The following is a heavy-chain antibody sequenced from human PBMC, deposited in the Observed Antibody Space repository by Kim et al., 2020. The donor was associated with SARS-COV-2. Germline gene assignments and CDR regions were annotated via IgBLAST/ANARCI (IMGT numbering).Heavy chain of an antibody. J-gene: IGHJ6*01. D-gene: IGHD3-3*01. CDR3: ASPRSGRRTIFGVVTTAYYYVMDL. V-gene: IGHV1-69*13. CDR1: GGTFSRDA. Sequence: SVKVSCKASGGTFSRDAVSRVRQAPGQGLEWMGGIIPIFGTAKYAQKFQGRVTITADETTSTAYMELSSLGSEDTAVYYCASPRSGRRTIFGVVTTAYYYVMDLWGQGTTVTVSS. CDR2: IIPIFGTA.